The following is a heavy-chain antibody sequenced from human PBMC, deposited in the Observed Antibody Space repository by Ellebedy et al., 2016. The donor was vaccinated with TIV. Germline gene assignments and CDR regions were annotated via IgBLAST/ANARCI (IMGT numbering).Heavy chain of an antibody. Sequence: SVKVSXKASGCTFSSYAISWVRQAPGQGLEWMGGIIPIFGTANYAQKFQGRVTITADESTSTAYMELSSLRSEDTAVYYCARESGCSGGSCWGSMDVWGKGTTVTVSS. CDR3: ARESGCSGGSCWGSMDV. D-gene: IGHD2-15*01. V-gene: IGHV1-69*13. CDR2: IIPIFGTA. J-gene: IGHJ6*04. CDR1: GCTFSSYA.